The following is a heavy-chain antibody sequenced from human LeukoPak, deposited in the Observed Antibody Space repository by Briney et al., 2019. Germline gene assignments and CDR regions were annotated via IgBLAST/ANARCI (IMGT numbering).Heavy chain of an antibody. Sequence: SETLSLTCTASGGSISSYYWSWIRQPPGKGLEWIGYIYYSGSTNYNPSLKSRVTISVDTSKNQFSLKLSSVTAADTAVYYCARAQWLRPNDAFDIWGQGTMVTVSS. CDR2: IYYSGST. CDR1: GGSISSYY. D-gene: IGHD5-12*01. V-gene: IGHV4-59*01. CDR3: ARAQWLRPNDAFDI. J-gene: IGHJ3*02.